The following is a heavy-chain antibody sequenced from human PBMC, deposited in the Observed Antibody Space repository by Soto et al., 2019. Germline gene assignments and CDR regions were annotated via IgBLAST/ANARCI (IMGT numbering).Heavy chain of an antibody. CDR1: GFTFSSYG. CDR2: ILYDGRKK. J-gene: IGHJ6*02. V-gene: IGHV3-30*18. CDR3: VKDGSSGWPYFGDMDV. Sequence: QVQLVESGGGVVQPGRSLRLSCAASGFTFSSYGMHWVRQAPGKGLEWVAVILYDGRKKYYADSVKGRFTISRDNPKNTMYLQMSSLRGEDTALYYCVKDGSSGWPYFGDMDVWGRGTTVTVSS. D-gene: IGHD6-19*01.